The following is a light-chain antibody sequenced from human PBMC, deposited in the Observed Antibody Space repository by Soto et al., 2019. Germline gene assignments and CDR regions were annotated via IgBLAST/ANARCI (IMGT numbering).Light chain of an antibody. V-gene: IGKV1-5*01. CDR3: QQYNSYRT. CDR1: ESISSW. CDR2: DAS. J-gene: IGKJ1*01. Sequence: DIQMTQSPSTLSASVGDRVTITCRASESISSWLAWYQQKPRKAPKLLIYDASSLESGVPSRFSGSRSGTEFTLTISSLQPDDFATYYCQQYNSYRTFGQGTKVDIK.